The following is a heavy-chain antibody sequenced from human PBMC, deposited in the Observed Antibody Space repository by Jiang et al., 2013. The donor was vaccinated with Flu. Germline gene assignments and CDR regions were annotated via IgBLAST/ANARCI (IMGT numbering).Heavy chain of an antibody. Sequence: CKASGYTFTSYYIHWVRQAPGQGLEWMGIINPSGGTTDYAQRFQGTVTVTRDTSTNTVYMELNSLRSDDTAVYYCARDLGYTSSLGFDYWGQGTLVTVSS. J-gene: IGHJ4*02. V-gene: IGHV1-46*01. CDR2: INPSGGTT. CDR3: ARDLGYTSSLGFDY. D-gene: IGHD6-13*01. CDR1: GYTFTSYY.